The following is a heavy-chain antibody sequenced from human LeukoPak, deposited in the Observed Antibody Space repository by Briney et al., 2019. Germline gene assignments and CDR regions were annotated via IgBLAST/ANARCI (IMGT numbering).Heavy chain of an antibody. V-gene: IGHV3-30*02. Sequence: GGSLRLSCAASGFTFSNYAMHWVRQAPGKGLEWVAFIRYDGSNKYYADSVKGRFTISRDNSKNTLYLQMNSLRAEDTAVYYCAKARVGALDYWGQGTLVTVSS. CDR3: AKARVGALDY. CDR2: IRYDGSNK. J-gene: IGHJ4*02. D-gene: IGHD1-26*01. CDR1: GFTFSNYA.